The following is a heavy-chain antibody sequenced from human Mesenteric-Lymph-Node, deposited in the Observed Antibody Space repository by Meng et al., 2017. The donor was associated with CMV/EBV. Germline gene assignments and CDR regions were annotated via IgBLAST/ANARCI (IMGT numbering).Heavy chain of an antibody. J-gene: IGHJ5*02. V-gene: IGHV3-30*04. Sequence: GESLKISCAASGFTFSDFAMHWVRQAPGKGLEWVAVTSYDGSNKYYTDSVKGRFTISRDNAKNSLYLQMNSLRAEDTAVYYCAGPVVPAATAADPWGQGTLVTVSS. CDR1: GFTFSDFA. CDR2: TSYDGSNK. D-gene: IGHD2-2*01. CDR3: AGPVVPAATAADP.